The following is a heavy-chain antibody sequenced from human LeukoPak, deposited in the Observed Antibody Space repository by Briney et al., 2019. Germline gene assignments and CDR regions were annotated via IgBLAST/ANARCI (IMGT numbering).Heavy chain of an antibody. V-gene: IGHV5-51*01. CDR3: ATPPRASELGFHY. Sequence: GESLKISCKGSGYSFTSYWIGWVRQMPGKGLEWMGIIYPGDSDTRYSPSFQGQDTISADKSISTAYLQWSSLKASDTAMYYCATPPRASELGFHYWGQGTLVTVSS. D-gene: IGHD1-26*01. CDR1: GYSFTSYW. CDR2: IYPGDSDT. J-gene: IGHJ4*02.